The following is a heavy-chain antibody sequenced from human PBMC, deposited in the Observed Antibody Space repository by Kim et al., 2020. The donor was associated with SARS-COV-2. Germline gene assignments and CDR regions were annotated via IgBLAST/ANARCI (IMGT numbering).Heavy chain of an antibody. Sequence: TYYNPSLKSRVTISVDTSKNQFSLKLSSVTAADTAVYYCAGITMVRGVDYWGQGTLVTVSS. CDR3: AGITMVRGVDY. V-gene: IGHV4-39*01. J-gene: IGHJ4*02. D-gene: IGHD3-10*01. CDR2: T.